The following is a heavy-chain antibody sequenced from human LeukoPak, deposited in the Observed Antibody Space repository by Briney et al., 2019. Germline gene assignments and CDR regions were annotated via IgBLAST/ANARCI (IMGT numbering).Heavy chain of an antibody. D-gene: IGHD5-12*01. J-gene: IGHJ4*02. CDR1: GGSVSSGSYY. Sequence: SETLSLTCPVSGGSVSSGSYYWSWIRQPPGKGLEWIGYIYYSGSTNYNPSLKSRVTISVDTSKNQFSLKLSSVTGADTAVYYCARGGGYSGYESGYWGEGTLVTVSS. V-gene: IGHV4-61*01. CDR3: ARGGGYSGYESGY. CDR2: IYYSGST.